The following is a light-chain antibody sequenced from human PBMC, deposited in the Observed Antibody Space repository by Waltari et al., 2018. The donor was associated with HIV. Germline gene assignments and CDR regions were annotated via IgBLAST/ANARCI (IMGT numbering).Light chain of an antibody. CDR2: DAS. V-gene: IGKV1-33*01. J-gene: IGKJ1*01. Sequence: DIQMTQCPSSLSASVGDRVTIPCHASQDISNYLNWYQQKPGKAPKLLIYDASDLETGVPSRFSGSGSGSNFTFAISSLQPEDIATYFCQQYDNLPRTFGQGTKVEI. CDR1: QDISNY. CDR3: QQYDNLPRT.